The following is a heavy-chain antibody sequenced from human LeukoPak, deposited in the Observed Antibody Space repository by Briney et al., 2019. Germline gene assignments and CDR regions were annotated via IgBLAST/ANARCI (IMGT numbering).Heavy chain of an antibody. CDR3: TSTIIVVPAVPDY. V-gene: IGHV3-15*01. J-gene: IGHJ4*02. Sequence: GGSLRLSCAASGFTFSSYALNWVRQAPGKGLEWVGRIKSKTDGGTTDYAAPVKGRFTISRDDSKNTLYLQMNSLKTEDTAVYYCTSTIIVVPAVPDYWGQGTLVTVSS. CDR2: IKSKTDGGTT. D-gene: IGHD2-2*01. CDR1: GFTFSSYA.